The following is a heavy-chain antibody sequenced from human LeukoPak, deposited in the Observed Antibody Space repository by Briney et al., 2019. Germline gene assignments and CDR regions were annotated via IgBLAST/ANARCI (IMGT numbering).Heavy chain of an antibody. J-gene: IGHJ4*02. V-gene: IGHV4-39*01. Sequence: PSETLSLTCTVSGGSISSSSYYWGWIRQPPGKGLEWIGGIYYSGSTYYNPSLKSRVTISVDTSKNQFSLKLSSVTAADTAVYYCARKENVGLWSLIYWGQGTLVTVSS. CDR1: GGSISSSSYY. D-gene: IGHD3-10*01. CDR3: ARKENVGLWSLIY. CDR2: IYYSGST.